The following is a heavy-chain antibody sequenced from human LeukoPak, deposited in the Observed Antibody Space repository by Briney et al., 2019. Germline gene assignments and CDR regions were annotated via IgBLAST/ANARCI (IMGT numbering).Heavy chain of an antibody. CDR1: GFTFSSYS. CDR2: ISSSSSYI. Sequence: GGSLRLSCAASGFTFSSYSMNWVRQAPGKGLEWVSSISSSSSYIYYADSVKGRFTISRDNAKNSLYLQMNSLRAEDTAVYYCARQTVRGVSAFDIWGQGTMVTVSS. CDR3: ARQTVRGVSAFDI. J-gene: IGHJ3*02. D-gene: IGHD3-10*01. V-gene: IGHV3-21*01.